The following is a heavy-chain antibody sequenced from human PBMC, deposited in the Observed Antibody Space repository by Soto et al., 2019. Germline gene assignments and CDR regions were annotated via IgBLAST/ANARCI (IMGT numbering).Heavy chain of an antibody. Sequence: ASVKVSCKASGYTFTSYDINWVRQATGQGLEWMGWMNPNSGNTGYAQKFQGRVTMTRNTSISTAYMELSSLRSEDTAVYYCARGLGSGSYYYYYGMDVWGQGTTGNVS. V-gene: IGHV1-8*01. CDR3: ARGLGSGSYYYYYGMDV. CDR1: GYTFTSYD. D-gene: IGHD3-10*01. J-gene: IGHJ6*02. CDR2: MNPNSGNT.